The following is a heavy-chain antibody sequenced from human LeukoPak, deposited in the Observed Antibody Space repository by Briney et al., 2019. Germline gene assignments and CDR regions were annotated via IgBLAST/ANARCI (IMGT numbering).Heavy chain of an antibody. D-gene: IGHD6-13*01. Sequence: SETLSLTCAVYGGSFSGYYWSWIRQPPGKGLEWIGEINHSGSTNYNPSLKSRVTISVDTSKNQFSLKLSSVTAADTAVYYCARLEIAAADTGIDYWGQGTLVTVSS. J-gene: IGHJ4*02. CDR2: INHSGST. CDR1: GGSFSGYY. CDR3: ARLEIAAADTGIDY. V-gene: IGHV4-34*01.